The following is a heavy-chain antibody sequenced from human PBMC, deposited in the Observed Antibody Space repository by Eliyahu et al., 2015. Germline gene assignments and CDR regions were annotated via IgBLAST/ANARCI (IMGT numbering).Heavy chain of an antibody. V-gene: IGHV1-46*01. D-gene: IGHD4-17*01. CDR2: INPSRGST. CDR1: GYTFSIXY. CDR3: ARDLKADYGDYSPRY. J-gene: IGHJ4*02. Sequence: QVQLVQSGAEVKRPGASVRLSCQASGYTFSIXYMHWVRQAPGQGLEWVGIINPSRGSTFYAQKFQGRTRMTRDTSTTTVYMELSSLRSDDTAVYYCARDLKADYGDYSPRYWGQGTLVTVSS.